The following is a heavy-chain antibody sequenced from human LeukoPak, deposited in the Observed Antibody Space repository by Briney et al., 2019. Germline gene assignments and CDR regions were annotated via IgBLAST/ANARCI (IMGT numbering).Heavy chain of an antibody. Sequence: ASVKVSCKASGYTFTSYDINWVRQATGQGLEWMGWMNPNSGNTGYAQKFQGRVTITRNTSISTAYMELSSLRSEDTAVYYCARAVSAAAPLRTVYYYYYMDVWGKGTTATVSS. CDR1: GYTFTSYD. J-gene: IGHJ6*03. V-gene: IGHV1-8*03. D-gene: IGHD6-13*01. CDR3: ARAVSAAAPLRTVYYYYYMDV. CDR2: MNPNSGNT.